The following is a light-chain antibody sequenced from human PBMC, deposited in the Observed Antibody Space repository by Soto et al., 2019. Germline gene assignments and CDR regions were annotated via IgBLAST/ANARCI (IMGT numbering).Light chain of an antibody. CDR2: DAS. J-gene: IGKJ1*01. Sequence: DIQMTQSPSTLSASVGDRVTITCRASQSVSDWLAWYQQKPGKAPKLLIYDASSLESAVPSRFSGSASGTEFTLTISSLQPDDFATYYCQQYNSYTWTFGQGTKVEIK. V-gene: IGKV1-5*01. CDR1: QSVSDW. CDR3: QQYNSYTWT.